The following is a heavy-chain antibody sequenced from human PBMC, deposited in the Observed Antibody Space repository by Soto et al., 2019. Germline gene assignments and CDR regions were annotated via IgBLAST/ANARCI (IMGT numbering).Heavy chain of an antibody. CDR2: IKTDGSFT. CDR1: GFTFSSHW. CDR3: ARGYNSAMDV. V-gene: IGHV3-74*01. J-gene: IGHJ6*02. Sequence: GGSLRLSCAASGFTFSSHWMHWVRQGPGKGLECVSRIKTDGSFTTYADSVKGRFTVSRDNAKNTLYLQMDSLRVEDTAVYFCARGYNSAMDVWGQGTTVTVSS.